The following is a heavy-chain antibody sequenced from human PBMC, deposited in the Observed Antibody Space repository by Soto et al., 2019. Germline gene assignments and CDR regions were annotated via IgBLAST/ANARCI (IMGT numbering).Heavy chain of an antibody. J-gene: IGHJ4*02. V-gene: IGHV4-34*01. D-gene: IGHD2-15*01. CDR1: GGSFSGYY. Sequence: SETLSLTCAVYGGSFSGYYWSWIRQPPGKGLEWIGEINHSGSTNYNPSLKSRVTISVDTSKNQFSLKLSSVTAADTAVYYCARLVRGYCSGGSCYSEPFDYWGQGTLVTVSS. CDR3: ARLVRGYCSGGSCYSEPFDY. CDR2: INHSGST.